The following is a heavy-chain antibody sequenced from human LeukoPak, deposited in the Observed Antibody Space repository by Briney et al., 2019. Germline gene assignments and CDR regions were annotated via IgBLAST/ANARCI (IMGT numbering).Heavy chain of an antibody. CDR2: MSGSGGST. CDR1: GFTFSIYG. D-gene: IGHD3-22*01. J-gene: IGHJ4*02. Sequence: GGSLRLSCAASGFTFSIYGMSWVRQAPGRGLEWVSAMSGSGGSTYYADSVKGRFTISRDNSKNTLYLQMNSLRAEDTAVYYCARDRSKAPSLYYYDSSGYPHYWGQGTLVTVSS. V-gene: IGHV3-23*01. CDR3: ARDRSKAPSLYYYDSSGYPHY.